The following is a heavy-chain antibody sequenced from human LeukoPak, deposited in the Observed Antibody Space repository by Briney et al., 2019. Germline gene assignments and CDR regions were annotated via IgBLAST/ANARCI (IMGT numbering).Heavy chain of an antibody. D-gene: IGHD3-3*01. J-gene: IGHJ4*02. Sequence: GGSLRLSCAASGFTFSTYAMNWVRQAPGKGLEWVANIKRDGSEKYYVDSVKGRFTISRDNAKDSLYLQMNSLRAEDTAVYYCARDGLGFSGRDYWGQGTVVTVSS. V-gene: IGHV3-7*03. CDR3: ARDGLGFSGRDY. CDR2: IKRDGSEK. CDR1: GFTFSTYA.